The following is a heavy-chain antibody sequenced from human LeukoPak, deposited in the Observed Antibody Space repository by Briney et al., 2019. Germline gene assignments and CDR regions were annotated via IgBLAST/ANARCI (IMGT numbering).Heavy chain of an antibody. CDR2: ISYDGSNK. V-gene: IGHV3-30*18. CDR1: GFTFSTYV. CDR3: AKGIAAAEGFDP. J-gene: IGHJ5*02. D-gene: IGHD6-13*01. Sequence: GGSLRLSCSVSGFTFSTYVMHWVRQAPGKGLEWVAVISYDGSNKYYADSVKGRFTISRDNSKNTLYLQMNSLRAEDTAVYYCAKGIAAAEGFDPWGQGTLVTVSS.